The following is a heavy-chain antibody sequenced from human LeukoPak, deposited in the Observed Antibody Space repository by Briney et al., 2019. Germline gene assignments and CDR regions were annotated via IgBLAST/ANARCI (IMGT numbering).Heavy chain of an antibody. D-gene: IGHD3-22*01. CDR2: IPFDGSHK. V-gene: IGHV3-30*02. Sequence: GGSLRLSCVVSGFTLSDFGIHWVRQAPGRGLQWVAFIPFDGSHKYYADSVEGRSTISRDTSKNTLYLQMNSLRAEDTAVYYRAKEGLGDYYDSSGYYWGQGTLVTVSS. J-gene: IGHJ4*02. CDR3: AKEGLGDYYDSSGYY. CDR1: GFTLSDFG.